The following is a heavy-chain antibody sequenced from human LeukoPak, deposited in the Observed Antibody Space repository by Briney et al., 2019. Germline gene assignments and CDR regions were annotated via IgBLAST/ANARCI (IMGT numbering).Heavy chain of an antibody. V-gene: IGHV3-48*04. CDR2: XSSSSSTI. CDR3: ARAPEIVVVPAAMVPDAFDI. CDR1: XFTXXXXA. D-gene: IGHD2-2*01. Sequence: AXXFTXXXXAMSXVRXAPXXXXXXVSXXSSSSSTIYYADSVKGRFTISRDNAKNSLYLQMNSLRAEDTAVYYCARAPEIVVVPAAMVPDAFDIWGQGTMVTVSS. J-gene: IGHJ3*02.